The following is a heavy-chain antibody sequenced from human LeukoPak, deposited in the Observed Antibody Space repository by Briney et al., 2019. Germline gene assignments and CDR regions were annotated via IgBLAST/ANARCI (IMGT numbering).Heavy chain of an antibody. CDR2: INHSGST. Sequence: SETLSLTCAVNAASLSDYYWTWIRHPPGKGLEWIGEINHSGSTNYNPSLKSRVTISVDTSKNQFSLKLSSVTAADTAVYYCARGRYYYGSGSYYYFDYWGQGTLVTVSS. D-gene: IGHD3-10*01. J-gene: IGHJ4*02. CDR1: AASLSDYY. V-gene: IGHV4-34*01. CDR3: ARGRYYYGSGSYYYFDY.